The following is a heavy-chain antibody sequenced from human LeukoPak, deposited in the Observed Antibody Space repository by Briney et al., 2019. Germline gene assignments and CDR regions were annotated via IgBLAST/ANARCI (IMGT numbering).Heavy chain of an antibody. J-gene: IGHJ3*02. CDR3: ARKEKYYDILTGYFHDAFDI. Sequence: GASVKVSCKASGYTFTSYGISWVRQAPGQGLEWMGWISAYNGNTNYAQKLQGRVTMTTDTSTSTAYMELRSLRSDDTAVYYCARKEKYYDILTGYFHDAFDIWGQGTMVTVSS. D-gene: IGHD3-9*01. CDR1: GYTFTSYG. V-gene: IGHV1-18*01. CDR2: ISAYNGNT.